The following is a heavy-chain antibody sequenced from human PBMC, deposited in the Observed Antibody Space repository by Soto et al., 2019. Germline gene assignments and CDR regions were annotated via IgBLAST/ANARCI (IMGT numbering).Heavy chain of an antibody. V-gene: IGHV1-69*13. CDR3: ARGALYCSSTSCYFDNWFDP. J-gene: IGHJ5*02. CDR2: IIPIFGTA. Sequence: GASVKVSCKASGGTFSSYAISWVRPAPGQRLERMGGIIPIFGTANYAQKFQGRVTITADESTSTAYMELSSLRSEDTAVYYCARGALYCSSTSCYFDNWFDPWGQGTLVTVSS. D-gene: IGHD2-2*01. CDR1: GGTFSSYA.